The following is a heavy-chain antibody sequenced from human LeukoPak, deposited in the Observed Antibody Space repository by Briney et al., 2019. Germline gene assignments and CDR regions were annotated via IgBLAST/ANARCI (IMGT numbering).Heavy chain of an antibody. Sequence: SQTLSLTCTVSGGSISSYYWSWIRQPPGKGLEWIGYIYYSGSTNYNPSLKSRVTISVDTSKNQFSLKLSSVTAADTAVYYCARTPTGNWFDPWGQGTLVTVSS. V-gene: IGHV4-59*01. J-gene: IGHJ5*02. CDR2: IYYSGST. CDR1: GGSISSYY. D-gene: IGHD4-17*01. CDR3: ARTPTGNWFDP.